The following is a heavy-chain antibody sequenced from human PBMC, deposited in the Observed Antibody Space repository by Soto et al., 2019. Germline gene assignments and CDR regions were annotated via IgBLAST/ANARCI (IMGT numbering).Heavy chain of an antibody. CDR1: GGSFSGYY. D-gene: IGHD6-6*01. V-gene: IGHV4-34*01. Sequence: SETLSLTCAVYGGSFSGYYWSWIRQPLWKGLEWIGEINHSGSTNYNPSLKSRVTISVDTSKNQFSLKLSSVTAADTAVYYCARGLSSSSRPYYYGMDVWGQGTTVTV. J-gene: IGHJ6*02. CDR2: INHSGST. CDR3: ARGLSSSSRPYYYGMDV.